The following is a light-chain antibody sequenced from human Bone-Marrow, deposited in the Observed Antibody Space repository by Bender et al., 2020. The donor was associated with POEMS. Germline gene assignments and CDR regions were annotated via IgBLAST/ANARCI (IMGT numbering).Light chain of an antibody. J-gene: IGLJ3*02. CDR2: SSH. Sequence: QSVLTQPPSASGTPGQRVTISCSGGSSNIGAHAVNWYQHLPGTAPKLLIYSSHRRPSKVPDRFSGSRSGTSASLASSGLQSEDEADYYCAVWDDSLNGWVFGGGTKLTVL. CDR3: AVWDDSLNGWV. V-gene: IGLV1-44*01. CDR1: SSNIGAHA.